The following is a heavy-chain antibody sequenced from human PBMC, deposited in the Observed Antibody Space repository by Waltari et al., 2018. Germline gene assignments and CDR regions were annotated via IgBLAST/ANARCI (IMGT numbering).Heavy chain of an antibody. Sequence: QVQLQQWGAGLLKPSETLSLTCAVYGGSFSGYYWSWIRQPPGKGLEWIGEINHSGSTNYKPSLKSRVTISVDTSKNQLSLKLSSVTAADTAVYYCARDVVTMIVEVGAFDIWGQGTMVTVSS. D-gene: IGHD3-22*01. J-gene: IGHJ3*02. CDR1: GGSFSGYY. CDR2: INHSGST. CDR3: ARDVVTMIVEVGAFDI. V-gene: IGHV4-34*01.